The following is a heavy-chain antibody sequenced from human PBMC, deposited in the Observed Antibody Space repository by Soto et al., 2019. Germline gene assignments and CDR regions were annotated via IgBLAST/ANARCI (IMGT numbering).Heavy chain of an antibody. CDR2: IVSDGSTT. CDR1: GFTFSTYW. J-gene: IGHJ3*02. V-gene: IGHV3-74*01. Sequence: EVQLVESGGGSVQPGGSLRLSCAASGFTFSTYWMHWVRQAPGKGLVWVSRIVSDGSTTNYADSVKGRFTISRDNAKNTLYLQMDSLRAEDTAVYDCARAKGNSGAFDIWGQGTMVTVSS. CDR3: ARAKGNSGAFDI. D-gene: IGHD4-4*01.